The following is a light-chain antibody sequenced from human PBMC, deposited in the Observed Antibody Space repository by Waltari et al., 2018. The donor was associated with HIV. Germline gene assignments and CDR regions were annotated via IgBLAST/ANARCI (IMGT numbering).Light chain of an antibody. CDR2: ANI. V-gene: IGLV1-40*01. Sequence: QSVLTQPPSVSGAPGPRVTISCTGSSSNIGAGSAVHWYQQCPGTAPKLLIYANISRPSGVPDRFAGSKSGSSASLAITGLQAEDEAHYYCQSFDSSLTTSGVIFGGGTKLTVL. J-gene: IGLJ2*01. CDR3: QSFDSSLTTSGVI. CDR1: SSNIGAGSA.